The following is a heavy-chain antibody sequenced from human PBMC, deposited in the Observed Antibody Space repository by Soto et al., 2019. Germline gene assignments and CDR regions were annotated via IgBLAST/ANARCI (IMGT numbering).Heavy chain of an antibody. CDR3: AVRYCSGGSCYSGFEHYYGLDV. CDR2: IDPSDSYT. V-gene: IGHV5-10-1*01. J-gene: IGHJ6*02. D-gene: IGHD2-15*01. Sequence: PGESLKISCKGSGYSFTSYWISWVRQMPGKGLEWMGRIDPSDSYTNYSPSFQGHVTISADKSISTAYLQWSSLKASDTAMYYCAVRYCSGGSCYSGFEHYYGLDVWGQGTTVTVYS. CDR1: GYSFTSYW.